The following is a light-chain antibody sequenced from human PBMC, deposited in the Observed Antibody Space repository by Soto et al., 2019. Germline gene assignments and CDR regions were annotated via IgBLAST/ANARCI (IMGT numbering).Light chain of an antibody. Sequence: DIQMTQSPSTLSASVGDRVTIACRASQNISRWLAWYQQKLGKAPKFLIYDASTLESGVPSRFSGSGSGTEFSLTISSLQPDDFATYHCQQYDSSPCTFCQGTKVEIK. J-gene: IGKJ2*02. V-gene: IGKV1-5*01. CDR2: DAS. CDR1: QNISRW. CDR3: QQYDSSPCT.